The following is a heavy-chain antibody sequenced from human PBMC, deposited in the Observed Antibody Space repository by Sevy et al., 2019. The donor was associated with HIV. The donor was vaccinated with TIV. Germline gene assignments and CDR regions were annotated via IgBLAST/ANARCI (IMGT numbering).Heavy chain of an antibody. CDR3: ARDGHYHFWSGPSGYFDY. D-gene: IGHD3-3*01. J-gene: IGHJ4*02. CDR1: GYTFTDYY. CDR2: INPNSGGT. Sequence: ASVKVSCKASGYTFTDYYLHWVRQAPGQGLEWMGWINPNSGGTNYEQEFQGRVTMTRDPSINTTYMELNGLTSGDTAIYYCARDGHYHFWSGPSGYFDYWGQGTLVTVSS. V-gene: IGHV1-2*02.